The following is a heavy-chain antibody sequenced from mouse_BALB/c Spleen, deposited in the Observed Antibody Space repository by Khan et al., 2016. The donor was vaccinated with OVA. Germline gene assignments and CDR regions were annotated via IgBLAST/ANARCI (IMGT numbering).Heavy chain of an antibody. D-gene: IGHD2-14*01. CDR1: EYTFTAYI. J-gene: IGHJ3*01. Sequence: QVQLKQSGPELVKPGASLKVSCKASEYTFTAYIIGWVKQSTRQGLEWIGDIFPGSDIPYYNEKFKDKATLTVDKSANTAYMQLSSLTSEDSAVYFCARGGYSAFAYWGQGTLVTVSA. V-gene: IGHV1-77*01. CDR3: ARGGYSAFAY. CDR2: IFPGSDIP.